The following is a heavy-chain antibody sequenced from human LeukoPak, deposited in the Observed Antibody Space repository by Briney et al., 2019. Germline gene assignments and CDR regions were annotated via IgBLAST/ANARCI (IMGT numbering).Heavy chain of an antibody. CDR2: ISSSGSTI. Sequence: PGGSLRLSCAASGFTFSSYEVNWVRQAPGKGLEWVSYISSSGSTIYYADSVKGRLTISRDNAKNSLYLQMNSLRAEDTAVYYCARGVITIFGVVDYWGQGTLVTVSS. CDR3: ARGVITIFGVVDY. V-gene: IGHV3-48*03. J-gene: IGHJ4*02. CDR1: GFTFSSYE. D-gene: IGHD3-3*01.